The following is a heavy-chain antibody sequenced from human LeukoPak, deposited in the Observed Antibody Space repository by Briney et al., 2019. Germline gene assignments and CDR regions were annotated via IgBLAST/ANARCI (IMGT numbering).Heavy chain of an antibody. CDR3: ARDSLQWSYYYYGMDV. CDR2: ISYDGSNK. CDR1: GFTFSSYA. Sequence: GGSLRLSCAASGFTFSSYAMHWVRQAPGKGLEWVAVISYDGSNKCYADSVKGRFTISRDNSKNTLYLQMNSLRAEDTAVYYCARDSLQWSYYYYGMDVWGQGTTVTVSS. D-gene: IGHD2-15*01. V-gene: IGHV3-30-3*01. J-gene: IGHJ6*02.